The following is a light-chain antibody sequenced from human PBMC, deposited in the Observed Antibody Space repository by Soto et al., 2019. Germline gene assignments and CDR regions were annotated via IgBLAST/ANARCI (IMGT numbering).Light chain of an antibody. Sequence: DIQMTQSPSTLSASVGDRVTITCRASQFMSVWLAWYQQKPGTAPKLLIYKASSLESGVPTRFSGSGSGTEFTLSISSLQPEDFATYHCQQYSRNPYTFGPGTKLEIK. J-gene: IGKJ2*01. CDR1: QFMSVW. V-gene: IGKV1-5*03. CDR2: KAS. CDR3: QQYSRNPYT.